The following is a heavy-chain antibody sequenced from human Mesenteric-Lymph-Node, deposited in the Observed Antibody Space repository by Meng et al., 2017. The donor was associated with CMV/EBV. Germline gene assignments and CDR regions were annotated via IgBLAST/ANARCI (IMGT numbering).Heavy chain of an antibody. CDR2: INHSGST. CDR1: GGSFSGYY. Sequence: VKLHQWGRGLLKPSETRAVTCAVYGGSFSGYYWKWIRQSPEKGLEWIGEINHSGSTTYNPSFTSRIIISVDTSTNQISLNMSSVTAADTAVYYCARGSSYDILTGYFDYWGQGALVTVSS. D-gene: IGHD3-9*01. CDR3: ARGSSYDILTGYFDY. J-gene: IGHJ4*02. V-gene: IGHV4-34*01.